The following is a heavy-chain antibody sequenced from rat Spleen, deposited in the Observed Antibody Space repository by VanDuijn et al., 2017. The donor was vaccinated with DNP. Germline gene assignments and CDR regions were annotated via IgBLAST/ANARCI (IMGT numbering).Heavy chain of an antibody. Sequence: EVQLVESGGGLVQPGRSLKLSCAVSRITFSDHNMAWVRQAPKKGLEWVASITNTGDVTYYSDSVKGRFTISRDNAKSTLYLQMNSLRSEYTAIYYCAKGPNYGGWSDYFDYWGQGVMVTVSS. CDR2: ITNTGDVT. V-gene: IGHV5-7*01. J-gene: IGHJ2*01. CDR3: AKGPNYGGWSDYFDY. D-gene: IGHD1-11*01. CDR1: RITFSDHN.